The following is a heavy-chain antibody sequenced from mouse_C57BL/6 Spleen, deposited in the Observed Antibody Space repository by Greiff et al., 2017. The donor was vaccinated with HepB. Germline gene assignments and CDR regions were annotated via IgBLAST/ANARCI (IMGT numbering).Heavy chain of an antibody. CDR1: GYTFTSYW. CDR3: ARGTTASYYYAMDY. J-gene: IGHJ4*01. CDR2: IDPSDSYT. Sequence: VQRVESGAELVKPGASVKLSCKASGYTFTSYWMQWVKQRPGQGLEWIGEIDPSDSYTNYNQKFKGKATLTVDTSSSTAYMQLSSLTSEDSAVYYCARGTTASYYYAMDYWGQGTSVTVSS. D-gene: IGHD1-2*01. V-gene: IGHV1-50*01.